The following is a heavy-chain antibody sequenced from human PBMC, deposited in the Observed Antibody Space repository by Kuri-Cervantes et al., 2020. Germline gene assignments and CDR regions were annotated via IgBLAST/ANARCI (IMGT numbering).Heavy chain of an antibody. CDR1: GFTFSDYY. Sequence: GGSLRLSCAASGFTFSDYYMNWVRQAPGKGLEWVSYISSTSSTTYYADSVKGRFTISRDNAKNSLYLQMNSLRDEDTAVYYCARPRSRDFFGAFLDYWDQGTLVAVSS. CDR3: ARPRSRDFFGAFLDY. V-gene: IGHV3-48*02. CDR2: ISSTSSTT. J-gene: IGHJ4*02. D-gene: IGHD3-3*01.